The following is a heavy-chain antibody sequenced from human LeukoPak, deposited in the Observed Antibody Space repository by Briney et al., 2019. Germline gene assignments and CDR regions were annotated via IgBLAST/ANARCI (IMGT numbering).Heavy chain of an antibody. D-gene: IGHD5-12*01. CDR3: ARGRSRLRHYFDY. V-gene: IGHV4-34*01. CDR2: INHSGST. CDR1: AGSFSGYY. J-gene: IGHJ4*02. Sequence: SQTLSLTCAVHAGSFSGYYWSWLRQPPGKGLEWIGEINHSGSTNYNPSLKSRVTISVDTSENQFSLKLSSVTAADTAVYYCARGRSRLRHYFDYGGQGTLVTVSA.